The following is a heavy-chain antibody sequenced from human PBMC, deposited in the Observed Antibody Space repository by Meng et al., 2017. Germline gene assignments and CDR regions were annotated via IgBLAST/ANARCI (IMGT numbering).Heavy chain of an antibody. D-gene: IGHD6-19*01. CDR3: ARSGGWDGAEVWYLDL. CDR2: IPGSDDST. J-gene: IGHJ2*01. CDR1: GFTFNNYA. Sequence: GESLKISCAASGFTFNNYAMSWVRQAPGKGLELVSGIPGSDDSTYYEASVKGRITISRDNSKHTVYLQMTSLRAEGTAVYYCARSGGWDGAEVWYLDLWGRGTMVTVSS. V-gene: IGHV3-23*01.